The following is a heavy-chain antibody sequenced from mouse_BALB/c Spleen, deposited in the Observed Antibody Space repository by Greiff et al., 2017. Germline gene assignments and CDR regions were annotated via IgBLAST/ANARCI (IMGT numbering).Heavy chain of an antibody. CDR1: GYSFTSYW. V-gene: IGHV1-5*01. D-gene: IGHD1-1*01. Sequence: VQLKQSGTVLARPGASVKMSCKASGYSFTSYWMHWVKQRPGQGLEWIGAIYPGNSDTSYNQKFKGKAKLTAVTSASTAYMELSSLTNEDSAVYYCTRGGSSYRYYAMDYWGQGTSVTVSS. CDR3: TRGGSSYRYYAMDY. CDR2: IYPGNSDT. J-gene: IGHJ4*01.